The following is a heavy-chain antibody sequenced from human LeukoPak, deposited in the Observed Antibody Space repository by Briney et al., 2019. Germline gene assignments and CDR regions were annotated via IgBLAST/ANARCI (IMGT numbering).Heavy chain of an antibody. D-gene: IGHD2-2*01. Sequence: PGGSLRLSCVASGITFSRHWMKWVRQAPGKGLEWVANIKQDGSEKFYVDSVKGRFTISRDNAKNSLYLQMNSLRAEDTAVYYCAREGASAMLPPWGQGTLVTVSS. CDR2: IKQDGSEK. J-gene: IGHJ5*02. CDR3: AREGASAMLPP. V-gene: IGHV3-7*01. CDR1: GITFSRHW.